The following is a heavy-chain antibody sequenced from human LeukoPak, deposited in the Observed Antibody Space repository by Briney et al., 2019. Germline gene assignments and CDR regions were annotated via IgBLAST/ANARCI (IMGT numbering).Heavy chain of an antibody. D-gene: IGHD6-19*01. CDR3: ARAIRGWYSY. Sequence: ASLKVSCKASGYTFTGCYLHWVRQAPGQGLEWMGRINPNSGVTNYAQKFQGRVTMTRDTSISTAYMELSRLRSDDTAVYYCARAIRGWYSYWGQGTLVTVSS. CDR2: INPNSGVT. V-gene: IGHV1-2*06. CDR1: GYTFTGCY. J-gene: IGHJ4*02.